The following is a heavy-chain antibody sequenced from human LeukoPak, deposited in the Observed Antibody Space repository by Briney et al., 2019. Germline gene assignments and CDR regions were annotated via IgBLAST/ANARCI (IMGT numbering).Heavy chain of an antibody. CDR3: ARDYCGGDCYRGDAFDI. V-gene: IGHV1-8*03. J-gene: IGHJ3*02. CDR2: MNPNSGNT. Sequence: ASVKVSCKASGYTFTSYDINWVRQATGQGLEWMGWMNPNSGNTGYAQKFQGRVTITRNTSISTAYMELSSLRSEDTAVYYCARDYCGGDCYRGDAFDIWGQGTMVTVSS. D-gene: IGHD2-21*02. CDR1: GYTFTSYD.